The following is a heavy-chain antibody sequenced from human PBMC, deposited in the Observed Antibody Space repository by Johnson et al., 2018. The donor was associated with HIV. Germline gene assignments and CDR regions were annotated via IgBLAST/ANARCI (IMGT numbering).Heavy chain of an antibody. CDR3: ARDEPTDDAFDI. CDR2: ISSSGTTI. J-gene: IGHJ3*02. V-gene: IGHV3-48*04. CDR1: GFTFSSYG. Sequence: EVQLVESGGGVVQPGRSLRLSCAASGFTFSSYGMHWVRQAPGKGLEWVSYISSSGTTIYYADSVKGRFTVSRDNARKSLYLQMNSLRAEDTAVYYCARDEPTDDAFDIWGQGTMVTVSS.